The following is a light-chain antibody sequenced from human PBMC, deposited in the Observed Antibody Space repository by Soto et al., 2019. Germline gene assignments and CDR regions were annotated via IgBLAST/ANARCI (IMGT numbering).Light chain of an antibody. CDR1: QSISSW. V-gene: IGKV1-5*03. Sequence: DIQMTQSPSTLSASVGDRVTITCRASQSISSWLAWYQQKPGKAPKLLIYKASSLESGVPSRFSGSGSGTEFTLTISSLQPDDFAHYYCQQSYSYSRTFGQGTKVDI. J-gene: IGKJ1*01. CDR3: QQSYSYSRT. CDR2: KAS.